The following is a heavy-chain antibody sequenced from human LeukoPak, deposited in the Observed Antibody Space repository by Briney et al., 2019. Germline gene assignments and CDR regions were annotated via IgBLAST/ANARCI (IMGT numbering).Heavy chain of an antibody. CDR1: GGSISSGSYY. CDR2: IYTSGST. J-gene: IGHJ4*02. D-gene: IGHD3-9*01. Sequence: SETLSLTCTVFGGSISSGSYYWRWIRQPAGKGLEWIVRIYTSGSTNYNPSLKSRVTISVDTSKNQFSLKLSSVTAADTAVYYCARGLRYFDWLSQELDYWGQGTLVTVSS. CDR3: ARGLRYFDWLSQELDY. V-gene: IGHV4-61*02.